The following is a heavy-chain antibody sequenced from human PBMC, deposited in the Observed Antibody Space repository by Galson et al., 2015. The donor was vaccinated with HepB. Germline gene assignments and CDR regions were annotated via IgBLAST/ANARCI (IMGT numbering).Heavy chain of an antibody. Sequence: PALVKPPQTLTLTCTFSGFSLSTSGMCVSWIRQPPGKALEWLARIDWDDDKYYSTSLKTRLTISKDTSKNQVVLTMTNMDPVDTATYYCARAIIAVAGLDYWGQGTLVTVSS. CDR2: IDWDDDK. D-gene: IGHD6-19*01. V-gene: IGHV2-70*11. CDR3: ARAIIAVAGLDY. CDR1: GFSLSTSGMC. J-gene: IGHJ4*02.